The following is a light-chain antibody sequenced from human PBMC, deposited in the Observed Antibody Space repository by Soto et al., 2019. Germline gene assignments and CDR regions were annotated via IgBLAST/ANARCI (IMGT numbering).Light chain of an antibody. CDR1: QSVSIN. CDR3: QQYHKWPIT. J-gene: IGKJ5*01. Sequence: EIVLTQSPATLSVSPGERAILSCRASQSVSINLAWYHQKPGQAPRLLIYGASTRAADIPARFNGSGSETEFTLTISSLQSEDFAVYYCQQYHKWPITFGQGTRLEIK. V-gene: IGKV3-15*01. CDR2: GAS.